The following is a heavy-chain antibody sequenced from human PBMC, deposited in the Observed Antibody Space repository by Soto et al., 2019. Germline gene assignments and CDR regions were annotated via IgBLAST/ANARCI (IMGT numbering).Heavy chain of an antibody. J-gene: IGHJ6*02. D-gene: IGHD5-12*01. V-gene: IGHV1-3*01. Sequence: ASVKVSCKASGYTFTSYAMHWVRQAPGQRLEWMGWINAGNGNTKYSQKFQGRVTITRDTSASTAYMELSSLRSEDTAVYYCATVDGYNSGYYYYGMDVWGQGTTVTVSS. CDR3: ATVDGYNSGYYYYGMDV. CDR1: GYTFTSYA. CDR2: INAGNGNT.